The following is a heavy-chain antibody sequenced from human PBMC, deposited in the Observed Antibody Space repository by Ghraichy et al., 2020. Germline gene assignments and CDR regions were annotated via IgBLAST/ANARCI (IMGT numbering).Heavy chain of an antibody. J-gene: IGHJ6*02. Sequence: LSLTCVGSGFTFDDYNMNWVRQSPGKGLEWVAYISSSSRTRFYADSVKGRFTVSRDNAQNSLYLQMKSLRDEDTAVYYCARASTVVRFYYYAGRDVWGQGTTVTVAS. CDR3: ARASTVVRFYYYAGRDV. CDR2: ISSSSRTR. D-gene: IGHD4-23*01. V-gene: IGHV3-48*02. CDR1: GFTFDDYN.